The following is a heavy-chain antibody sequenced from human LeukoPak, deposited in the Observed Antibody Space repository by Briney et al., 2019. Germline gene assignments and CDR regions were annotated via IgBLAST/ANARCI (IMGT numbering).Heavy chain of an antibody. J-gene: IGHJ4*02. V-gene: IGHV1-2*02. CDR1: GYTFTGYS. CDR2: INPNRGGT. Sequence: ASVKVSCKASGYTFTGYSMHWVRQAPGQGLEWMGWINPNRGGTNYAQNFQGRATITRDPSISPANLETSRRRSDYTAVYYCARDGDIVATADYWGERTLLTVSS. D-gene: IGHD5-12*01. CDR3: ARDGDIVATADY.